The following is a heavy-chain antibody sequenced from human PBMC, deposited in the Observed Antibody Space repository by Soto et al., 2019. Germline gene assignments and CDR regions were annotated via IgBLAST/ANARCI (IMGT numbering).Heavy chain of an antibody. CDR3: AREDYGGRPGY. J-gene: IGHJ4*02. CDR2: MNPNSGNT. Sequence: QVQLVQSGAEVKKPGASVKLSCKASGYTFTSYDITWVRQATGQGLEWMGWMNPNSGNTGCAQKFQGRVTMTRNTSISTAYMELSSVRSEDTTVYYCAREDYGGRPGYWGQGTLVTVSS. D-gene: IGHD4-17*01. CDR1: GYTFTSYD. V-gene: IGHV1-8*01.